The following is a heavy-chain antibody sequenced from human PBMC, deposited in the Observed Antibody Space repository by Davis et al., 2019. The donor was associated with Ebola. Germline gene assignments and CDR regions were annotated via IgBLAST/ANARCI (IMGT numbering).Heavy chain of an antibody. CDR2: TYYSSKWFN. CDR3: VRGWGRSGLDV. Sequence: HSQTLSLTCAISGDSVYGKNGAWNWIRQSPSRGLEWLGRTYYSSKWFNDYGESVKSRITINPDTSKNQLSLQLNSVTPEDTAVYYCVRGWGRSGLDVWGQGTTVTVSS. CDR1: GDSVYGKNGA. D-gene: IGHD3-16*01. J-gene: IGHJ6*02. V-gene: IGHV6-1*01.